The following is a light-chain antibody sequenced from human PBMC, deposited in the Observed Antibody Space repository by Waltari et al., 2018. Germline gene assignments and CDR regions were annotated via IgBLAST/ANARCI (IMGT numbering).Light chain of an antibody. CDR3: QQYYSYPRT. CDR1: QGINTY. CDR2: AAS. V-gene: IGKV1-8*01. J-gene: IGKJ1*01. Sequence: AIRMTQPPSSFSASTGDRVPITFRASQGINTYLAWYQQKPGKAPRLLIYAASTLQGGVPSRFSGSGSGTDFTLTISSLQSEDFATYYCQQYYSYPRTFGPGTKVEIK.